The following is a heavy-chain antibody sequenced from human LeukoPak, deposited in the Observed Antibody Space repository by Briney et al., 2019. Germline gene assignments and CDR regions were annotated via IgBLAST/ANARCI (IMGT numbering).Heavy chain of an antibody. CDR3: ARGNPYSRGWSYDY. J-gene: IGHJ4*02. Sequence: PSETLSLTCTVSGGSISSHYWSWIRQPPGKGLEWIGYIYYSGSTTYNPSLKSRVTISVETSKNQFSLKLSSVTAADTAVDYGARGNPYSRGWSYDYWGQGTLVTVAS. CDR2: IYYSGST. D-gene: IGHD6-19*01. V-gene: IGHV4-59*11. CDR1: GGSISSHY.